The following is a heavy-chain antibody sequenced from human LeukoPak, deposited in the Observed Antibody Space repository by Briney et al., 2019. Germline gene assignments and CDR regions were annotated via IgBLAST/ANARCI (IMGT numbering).Heavy chain of an antibody. V-gene: IGHV5-51*01. J-gene: IGHJ5*02. CDR2: IYPGDSDT. Sequence: GESLKISCKGSGYSFTSYWIGWVRQMPGKGLEWMGIIYPGDSDTRYSPSFQGQVTISADKSISTAYLQWSSLKASDTAVYYCARLGYGDYVFRNLGGINWFDPWGQGTLVTVSS. D-gene: IGHD4-17*01. CDR3: ARLGYGDYVFRNLGGINWFDP. CDR1: GYSFTSYW.